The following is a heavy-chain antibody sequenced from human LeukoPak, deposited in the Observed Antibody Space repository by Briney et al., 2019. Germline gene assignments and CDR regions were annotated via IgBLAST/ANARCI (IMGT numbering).Heavy chain of an antibody. V-gene: IGHV3-73*01. Sequence: ESGGSLRLSCAASGLTFSGSAMHWVRQASGKGLEWVGRIRSKANSYATAYAASVKGRFTISRDDSKNTAYLQINSLKTEDTAVYYCTRHSPSYYYDSSGYYRIAEYFQHWGQGTLVTVSS. CDR3: TRHSPSYYYDSSGYYRIAEYFQH. CDR1: GLTFSGSA. D-gene: IGHD3-22*01. J-gene: IGHJ1*01. CDR2: IRSKANSYAT.